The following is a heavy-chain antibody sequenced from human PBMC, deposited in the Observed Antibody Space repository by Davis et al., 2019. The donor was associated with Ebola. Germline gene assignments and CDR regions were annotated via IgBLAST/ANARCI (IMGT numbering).Heavy chain of an antibody. CDR3: ARELIAAAGPLDY. CDR2: MNPNSGNT. V-gene: IGHV1-8*01. Sequence: ASVKVSCKASGYTFTSYDINWVRQATGQGLEWMGWMNPNSGNTGYAQKFQGRVTMTRNTSISTAYMELSSLRSEDTAVYYCARELIAAAGPLDYWGQGTLVTVSS. J-gene: IGHJ4*02. D-gene: IGHD6-13*01. CDR1: GYTFTSYD.